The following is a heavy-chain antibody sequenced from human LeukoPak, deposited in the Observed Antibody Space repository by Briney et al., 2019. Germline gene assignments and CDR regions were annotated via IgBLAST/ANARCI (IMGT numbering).Heavy chain of an antibody. Sequence: PGGSLRLSCAASGFTFSSYSMNWVRQAPGKGLEWVSSISSSSSYIYYADSVKGRFTISRDNAKNSLYLQMNSLRAEDTAVYYCARDDRAAAGTDYWGQGTLVTVSS. CDR1: GFTFSSYS. J-gene: IGHJ4*02. CDR3: ARDDRAAAGTDY. V-gene: IGHV3-21*01. CDR2: ISSSSSYI. D-gene: IGHD6-13*01.